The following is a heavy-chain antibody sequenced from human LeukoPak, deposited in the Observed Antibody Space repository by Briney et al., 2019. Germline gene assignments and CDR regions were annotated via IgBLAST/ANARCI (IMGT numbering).Heavy chain of an antibody. CDR3: ANGDFSSGYSDY. Sequence: GGSLRLSCVASGFIFNKYAMSWVRQAPGKGLEWVSATSGSGGITYYADSVKGRFSISRDNSKSTLSLQMNSLRAEDTAVYYCANGDFSSGYSDYWGQGTLVTVSS. V-gene: IGHV3-23*01. CDR2: TSGSGGIT. J-gene: IGHJ4*02. CDR1: GFIFNKYA. D-gene: IGHD3-3*01.